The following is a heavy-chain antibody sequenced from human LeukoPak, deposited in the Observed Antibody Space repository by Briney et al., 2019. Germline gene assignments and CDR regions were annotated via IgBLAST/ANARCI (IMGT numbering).Heavy chain of an antibody. V-gene: IGHV5-51*01. CDR3: ARHHPLTNFDY. D-gene: IGHD1-14*01. CDR1: GYSFTKYW. Sequence: GESLKISCKGSGYSFTKYWIGWVRQMSGKGLEWMGIIYPGDSDTRYSPSFQGQATISADRSISTAYLQWSSLKASDTAMYYCARHHPLTNFDYWGQGTLVTVSS. J-gene: IGHJ4*02. CDR2: IYPGDSDT.